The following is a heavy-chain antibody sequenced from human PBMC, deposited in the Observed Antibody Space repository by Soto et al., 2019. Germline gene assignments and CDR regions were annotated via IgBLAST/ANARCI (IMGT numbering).Heavy chain of an antibody. Sequence: GGSLRLSCAASGFTFDDYAMHWVRQAPGKGLEWVSGISWNSGSIGYADSVKGRFTISRDNAKNSLYLQMNSLRAEDTALYYCAKESSPYDFWSGYLYYYYGMDVWGQGTKVTVSS. V-gene: IGHV3-9*01. CDR3: AKESSPYDFWSGYLYYYYGMDV. D-gene: IGHD3-3*01. J-gene: IGHJ6*02. CDR1: GFTFDDYA. CDR2: ISWNSGSI.